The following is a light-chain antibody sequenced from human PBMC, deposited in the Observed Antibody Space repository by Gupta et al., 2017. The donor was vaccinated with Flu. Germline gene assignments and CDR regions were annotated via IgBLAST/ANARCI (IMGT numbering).Light chain of an antibody. CDR2: GAS. CDR1: QSVSSSY. J-gene: IGKJ1*01. Sequence: EIVLTHSPGTLSLSPGERATLSCRASQSVSSSYLAWYQQKPGQAPRLLIYGASSRATGIPDRFSGSGSGTDFTLTISRLEPEDFAVYYCQQYGSSPPLTFGQGTKVEIK. CDR3: QQYGSSPPLT. V-gene: IGKV3-20*01.